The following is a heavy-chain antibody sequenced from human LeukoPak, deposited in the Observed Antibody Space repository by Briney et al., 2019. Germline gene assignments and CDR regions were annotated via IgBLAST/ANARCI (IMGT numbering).Heavy chain of an antibody. CDR3: AREYYDILTGYYQDY. CDR2: IYSGGST. Sequence: GGSLRLSCAASGFTVSSNYMSWVRQAPGKGLEWVSVIYSGGSTCYADSVKGRFTISRDNSKNTLYLQMNSLRAEDTAVYYCAREYYDILTGYYQDYWGQGTLVTVSS. CDR1: GFTVSSNY. V-gene: IGHV3-66*01. J-gene: IGHJ4*02. D-gene: IGHD3-9*01.